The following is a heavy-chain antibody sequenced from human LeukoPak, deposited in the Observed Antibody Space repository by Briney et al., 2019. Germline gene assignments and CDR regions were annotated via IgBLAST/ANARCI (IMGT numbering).Heavy chain of an antibody. J-gene: IGHJ4*02. V-gene: IGHV3-30*02. D-gene: IGHD3-22*01. CDR2: IRYDGSNK. Sequence: PGGSLRLSCAASGFTFSSYGMHWVRQAPGKGLEWVAFIRYDGSNKYYADSVKGRFTISRDNSKNTLYLQMNSLRAEDTAVYYCAKARYYDSSGLLYYWGQGTLVTVSS. CDR1: GFTFSSYG. CDR3: AKARYYDSSGLLYY.